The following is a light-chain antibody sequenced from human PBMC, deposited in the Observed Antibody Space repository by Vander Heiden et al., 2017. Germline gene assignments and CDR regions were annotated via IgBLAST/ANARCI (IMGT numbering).Light chain of an antibody. CDR3: QQYNNGPPWT. J-gene: IGKJ1*01. CDR2: AAS. Sequence: EIVMTQSPATLSVSTGERATLSCRASQSVSTNLAWYQQKPGQGPRLLIFAASTRAPGVPDRISGSGSGTEFALTISSLQSEDFAVYFCQQYNNGPPWTFGQGTKVEIK. V-gene: IGKV3-15*01. CDR1: QSVSTN.